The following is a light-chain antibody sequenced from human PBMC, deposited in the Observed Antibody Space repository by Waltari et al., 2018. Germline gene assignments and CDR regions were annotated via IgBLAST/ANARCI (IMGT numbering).Light chain of an antibody. CDR1: QSISSW. Sequence: DIQMTQSPSNLSASVGDRVTITCRASQSISSWLAWYQQKPGKAPKLLIYKASTLEGGVPSRFSGRGSGREFTLTISSLQPDDFATYYCQHYDSYPVTFGQGTKVDIK. CDR2: KAS. V-gene: IGKV1-5*03. CDR3: QHYDSYPVT. J-gene: IGKJ1*01.